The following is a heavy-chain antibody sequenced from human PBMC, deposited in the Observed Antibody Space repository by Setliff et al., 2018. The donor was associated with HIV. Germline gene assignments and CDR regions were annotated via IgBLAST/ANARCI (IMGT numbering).Heavy chain of an antibody. CDR2: ISTYNGDT. Sequence: ASVMVSCKASGYMFTSYGIGWVRQAPGQGLEWVGWISTYNGDTNYAPQSQGRVSVTTDTATGTVHMELRSLRSDDTAMYYCARDMDYSNPDYWGQGTLVTVSS. V-gene: IGHV1-18*01. CDR3: ARDMDYSNPDY. D-gene: IGHD4-4*01. CDR1: GYMFTSYG. J-gene: IGHJ4*02.